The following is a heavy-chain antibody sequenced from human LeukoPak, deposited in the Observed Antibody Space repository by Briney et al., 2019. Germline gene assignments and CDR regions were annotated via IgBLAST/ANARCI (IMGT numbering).Heavy chain of an antibody. CDR1: GCTFNTYC. J-gene: IGHJ4*02. CDR2: IWFDGSVK. V-gene: IGHV3-33*06. CDR3: AKDTGVQFLAPAF. D-gene: IGHD3-3*01. Sequence: GGSLRLSCAASGCTFNTYCMHWVRQAPGQGLEWVAAIWFDGSVKHYSDAVQGPFTISTDNSLNTLYLQMNSLTVEDTAIYYCAKDTGVQFLAPAFWGQGTLVTVSS.